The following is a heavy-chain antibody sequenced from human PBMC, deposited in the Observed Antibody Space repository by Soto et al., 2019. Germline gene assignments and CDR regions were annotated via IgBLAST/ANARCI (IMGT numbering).Heavy chain of an antibody. V-gene: IGHV3-13*01. Sequence: EVQLVESGGGLVQPGGSLRLSCAASGFTFSSHDMNWVRQAPGKGLEWVSAIGTAGDTYYPGSVKGRFIVSRENAKNSLYLQMNSLRAEGTAVYYCARAGGSYWGCFDPWGQGTLVTVSS. CDR3: ARAGGSYWGCFDP. D-gene: IGHD1-26*01. CDR2: IGTAGDT. J-gene: IGHJ5*02. CDR1: GFTFSSHD.